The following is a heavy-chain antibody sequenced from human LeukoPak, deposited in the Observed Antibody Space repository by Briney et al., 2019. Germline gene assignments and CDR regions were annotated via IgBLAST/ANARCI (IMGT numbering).Heavy chain of an antibody. V-gene: IGHV3-49*04. Sequence: PGGSLRLSCTASGFTFGDYAMSWVRQAPGKGLEWVGFIRSEAYGGTTEYAASVKGRFTISRDDSKSIAYLQMNSLKTEDTAVYYCTRVVVIAAAGCFDYWGQGTLVTVSS. CDR3: TRVVVIAAAGCFDY. J-gene: IGHJ4*02. D-gene: IGHD6-13*01. CDR1: GFTFGDYA. CDR2: IRSEAYGGTT.